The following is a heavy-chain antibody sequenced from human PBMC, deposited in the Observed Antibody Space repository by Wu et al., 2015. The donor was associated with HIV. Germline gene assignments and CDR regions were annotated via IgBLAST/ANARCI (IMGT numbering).Heavy chain of an antibody. CDR1: GYTFTSYG. CDR2: ISAYNGNT. CDR3: ARVDGLRCNLPFSSTAERRLLDY. V-gene: IGHV1-18*01. J-gene: IGHJ4*02. D-gene: IGHD4-17*01. Sequence: QVQLVQSGAEVKKPGASVKVSCKASGYTFTSYGISWVRQAPGQGLEWMGWISAYNGNTNYAQKLQGRVTMTTDTSTSTAYMELRSLRSDDTAVYYCARVDGLRCNLPFSSTAERRLLDYXGQGTLGPPSP.